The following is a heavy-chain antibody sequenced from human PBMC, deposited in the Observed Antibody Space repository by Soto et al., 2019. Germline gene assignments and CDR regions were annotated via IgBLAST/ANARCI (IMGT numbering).Heavy chain of an antibody. J-gene: IGHJ5*02. V-gene: IGHV4-4*07. D-gene: IGHD6-13*01. CDR2: VYTSGYS. Sequence: VQLQESGPGLVKPSETLSLICTVSGGSISSDYLSWIRQPAGKGLEWIGRVYTSGYSNSNPSLKSRGPMSVDTSKKQFSLTLSSVTAADTAVYYCAREPTTAGTVNWFDPWGQGTLVTVSS. CDR1: GGSISSDY. CDR3: AREPTTAGTVNWFDP.